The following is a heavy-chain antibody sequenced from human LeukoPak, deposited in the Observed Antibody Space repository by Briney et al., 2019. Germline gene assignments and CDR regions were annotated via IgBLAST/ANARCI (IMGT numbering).Heavy chain of an antibody. J-gene: IGHJ4*02. CDR1: GGTFSSYA. V-gene: IGHV1-69*06. CDR3: ARGTPVGATHFDY. Sequence: SVKVSCKASGGTFSSYAISWVRQAPGQGLEWMGGIIPIFGTANYAQKLQGRVTITADKSTSTAYMELSSLRSEDTAVYYCARGTPVGATHFDYWGQGTLVTVSS. CDR2: IIPIFGTA. D-gene: IGHD1-26*01.